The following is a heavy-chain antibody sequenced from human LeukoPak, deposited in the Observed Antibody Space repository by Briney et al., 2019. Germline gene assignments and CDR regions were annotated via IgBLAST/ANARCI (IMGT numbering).Heavy chain of an antibody. CDR3: ARDDSYSSGYYAY. V-gene: IGHV3-7*01. Sequence: GGSLRLSCAASGFTFSSYWMSWVRRAPGKGLEWVANIKLDGREKYYVDSVKGRFTISRDNAENSLYLQMNSLRAEDTAVYYCARDDSYSSGYYAYWGQGTLVTVSP. J-gene: IGHJ4*02. CDR2: IKLDGREK. CDR1: GFTFSSYW. D-gene: IGHD3-22*01.